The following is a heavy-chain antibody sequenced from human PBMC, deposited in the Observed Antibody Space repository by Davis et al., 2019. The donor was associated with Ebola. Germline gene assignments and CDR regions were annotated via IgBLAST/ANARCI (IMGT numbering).Heavy chain of an antibody. CDR2: IDHRGTA. CDR3: ARHGFSSSSTIRWNFEY. Sequence: SETLSLTCAVYGGSFSGYYWSWIRQPPGKGLEWIAEIDHRGTANYNPSLKSRVTISVDTSKNQFSLKLSSVTAAETAVYYCARHGFSSSSTIRWNFEYWGQGTLVTVSS. CDR1: GGSFSGYY. V-gene: IGHV4-34*01. D-gene: IGHD6-6*01. J-gene: IGHJ4*02.